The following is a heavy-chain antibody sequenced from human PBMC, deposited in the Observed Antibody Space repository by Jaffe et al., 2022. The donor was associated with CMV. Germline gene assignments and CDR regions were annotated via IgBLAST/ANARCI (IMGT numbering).Heavy chain of an antibody. J-gene: IGHJ4*02. D-gene: IGHD3-3*01. Sequence: EVQLVESGGGLVQPGGSLRLSCAASGFTFSSYWMHWVRQAPGKGLVWVSRINSDGSSTSYADSVKGRFTISRDNAKNTLYLQMNSLRAEDTAVYYCASGLVRFLEEDGFDYWGQGTLVTVSS. CDR3: ASGLVRFLEEDGFDY. CDR2: INSDGSST. CDR1: GFTFSSYW. V-gene: IGHV3-74*01.